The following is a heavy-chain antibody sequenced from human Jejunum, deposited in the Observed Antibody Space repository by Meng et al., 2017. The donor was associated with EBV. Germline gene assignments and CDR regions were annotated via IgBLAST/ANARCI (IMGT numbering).Heavy chain of an antibody. Sequence: QVQLVQSGSELKKPGALVKVSCKASGYTFSRYAMNWVRQAPGQGLEWMGWINTRTGNPAYAQGFTGRFVFSLDTSVSTAYLQISSLKAEDTAVYYCASDISTATFGYRGQGTMVTVSS. V-gene: IGHV7-4-1*02. CDR1: GYTFSRYA. D-gene: IGHD2-21*02. CDR2: INTRTGNP. CDR3: ASDISTATFGY. J-gene: IGHJ4*02.